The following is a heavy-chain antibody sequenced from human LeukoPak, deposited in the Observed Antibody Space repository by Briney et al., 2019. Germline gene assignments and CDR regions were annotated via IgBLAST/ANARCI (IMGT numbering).Heavy chain of an antibody. CDR3: AKDRVFDY. CDR2: ITGGGDTT. J-gene: IGHJ4*02. D-gene: IGHD3-10*01. Sequence: GGSLRLSCAASGFTFSSYAMTWVRQAPGKGLEWVSAITGGGDTTYYADSVKGRFTISRDNSKNTLYLQMNSLRAEDTAVYYCAKDRVFDYWGQGTLVTVSS. CDR1: GFTFSSYA. V-gene: IGHV3-23*01.